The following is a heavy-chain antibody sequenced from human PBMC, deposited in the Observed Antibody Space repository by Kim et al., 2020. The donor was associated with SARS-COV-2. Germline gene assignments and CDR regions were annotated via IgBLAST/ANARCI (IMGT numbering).Heavy chain of an antibody. Sequence: GGSLRLSCAASGFTFSSYAMSWVRQAPGKGLEWVSAISGSGGSTYYADSVKGRFTISRDNSKNTLYLQMNSLRAEDTAVYYCAKANSFIVGAPGFFDYWGQGTLVTVSS. CDR1: GFTFSSYA. CDR3: AKANSFIVGAPGFFDY. D-gene: IGHD1-26*01. CDR2: ISGSGGST. J-gene: IGHJ4*02. V-gene: IGHV3-23*01.